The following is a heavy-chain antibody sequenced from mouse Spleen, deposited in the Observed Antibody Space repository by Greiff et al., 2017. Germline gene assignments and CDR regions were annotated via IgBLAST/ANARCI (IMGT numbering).Heavy chain of an antibody. Sequence: VQLVESGADLVRPGASVKLSCKASGFTFTSYGISWVRQSTGKGLEWIGEICPRGGTTYYNEKFKGKVTLTADKSTSTVYMKLRSLTSEDAAVYFCARLNYGGDRYWGQGTPLTVSA. CDR2: ICPRGGTT. CDR3: ARLNYGGDRY. V-gene: IGHV1-81*01. CDR1: GFTFTSYG. J-gene: IGHJ2*01. D-gene: IGHD1-1*02.